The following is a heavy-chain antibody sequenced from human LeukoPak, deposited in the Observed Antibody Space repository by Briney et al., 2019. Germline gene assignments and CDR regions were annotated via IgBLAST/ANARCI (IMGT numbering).Heavy chain of an antibody. CDR2: ISSSGSTI. CDR3: ARDGSSVAGSILSFDY. Sequence: GGSLRLSCAASGFTFSSYEMNWVRQAPGKGLEWVLYISSSGSTIYYADSVKGRFTISRDNAKNSLYLQMNSLRAEDTAVYYCARDGSSVAGSILSFDYWGQGTLVTVSS. V-gene: IGHV3-48*03. D-gene: IGHD6-19*01. J-gene: IGHJ4*02. CDR1: GFTFSSYE.